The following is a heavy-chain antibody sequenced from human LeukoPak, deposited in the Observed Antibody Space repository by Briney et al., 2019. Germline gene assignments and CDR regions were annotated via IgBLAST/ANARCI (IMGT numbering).Heavy chain of an antibody. CDR1: GFTFSSYA. D-gene: IGHD3-16*02. Sequence: PGGSLRLSYAASGFTFSSYAMSWVRQAPGKGLEWVSAISGSGGSTYYADSVKGRFTISRDNSKNTLYLQMNSLRAEDTAVYYCAKPLRLGELSPFDYWGQGTLVTVSS. CDR2: ISGSGGST. V-gene: IGHV3-23*01. CDR3: AKPLRLGELSPFDY. J-gene: IGHJ4*02.